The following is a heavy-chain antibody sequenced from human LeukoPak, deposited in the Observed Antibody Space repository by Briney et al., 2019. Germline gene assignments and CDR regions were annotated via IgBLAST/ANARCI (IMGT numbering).Heavy chain of an antibody. D-gene: IGHD3-22*01. Sequence: GGSLRLSCAASGFTFSSYSMNWVRQAPGKGLEWVSYISSSSTTMWYSDSVKGRFTISRDNAKNSLYLQMNSLRAEDTAVYYCARWPDYYDTSKYYYGMDVWGQGTTVTVSS. CDR1: GFTFSSYS. V-gene: IGHV3-48*01. CDR2: ISSSSTTM. J-gene: IGHJ6*02. CDR3: ARWPDYYDTSKYYYGMDV.